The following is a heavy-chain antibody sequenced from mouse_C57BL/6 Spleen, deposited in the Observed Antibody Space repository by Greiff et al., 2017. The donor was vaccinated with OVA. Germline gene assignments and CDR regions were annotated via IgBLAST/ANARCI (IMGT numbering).Heavy chain of an antibody. J-gene: IGHJ3*01. D-gene: IGHD2-2*01. V-gene: IGHV6-3*01. CDR3: TGNGYPLFAY. Sequence: EVKVVESGGGLVQPGGSMKLSCVASGFTFSNYWMNWVRQSPEKGLEWVAQIRLKSDNYATHYAESVKGRFTISRDDSKSSVYLQMNNLRAEDTGIYYCTGNGYPLFAYWGQGTLVTVSA. CDR1: GFTFSNYW. CDR2: IRLKSDNYAT.